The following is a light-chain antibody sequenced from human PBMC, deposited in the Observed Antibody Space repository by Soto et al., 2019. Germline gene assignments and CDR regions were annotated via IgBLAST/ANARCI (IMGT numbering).Light chain of an antibody. CDR2: GAS. CDR1: QSVSSY. J-gene: IGKJ1*01. Sequence: EIVLTQSPATLSLSPGERATLSCRASQSVSSYLAWYQQKPGQAPRLLVYGASGRATGIPDRFSGSGSGTDFTLTISRLEPEDFAVYYCQQYGSSRWTFGQGTKVEIK. CDR3: QQYGSSRWT. V-gene: IGKV3-20*01.